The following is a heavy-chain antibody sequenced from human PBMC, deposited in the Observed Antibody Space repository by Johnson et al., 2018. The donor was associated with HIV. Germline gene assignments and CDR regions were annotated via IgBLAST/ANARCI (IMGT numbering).Heavy chain of an antibody. V-gene: IGHV3-11*04. Sequence: VQLVESGGGLVKPGGSLRLSCAASGFTFSDYYMSWIRQAPGKGLEWVSYISSSGGSTYYADSVKGRFTISRDNSKNTLYLQMNSLRAEDTAVYYCARSGSYGPDAFDIWGQGTMVTVSS. D-gene: IGHD1-26*01. J-gene: IGHJ3*02. CDR3: ARSGSYGPDAFDI. CDR1: GFTFSDYY. CDR2: ISSSGGST.